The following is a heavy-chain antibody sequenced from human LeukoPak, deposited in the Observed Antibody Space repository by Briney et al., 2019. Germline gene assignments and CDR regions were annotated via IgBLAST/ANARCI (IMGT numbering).Heavy chain of an antibody. CDR2: INPNSGGT. CDR1: GYPFTDYY. Sequence: GASVKVSCKASGYPFTDYYMHWVRQAPGQGREWRGWINPNSGGTNYAQKFKGWVTMTRDTSISTAYMELSRLRSDDTAVYYCARGGYSYVTGLLSIDFDYWGQGTLVTVSS. D-gene: IGHD5-18*01. V-gene: IGHV1-2*04. CDR3: ARGGYSYVTGLLSIDFDY. J-gene: IGHJ4*02.